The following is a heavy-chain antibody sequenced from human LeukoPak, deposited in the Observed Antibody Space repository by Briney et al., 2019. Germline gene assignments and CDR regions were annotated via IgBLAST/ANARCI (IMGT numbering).Heavy chain of an antibody. D-gene: IGHD6-13*01. CDR3: ARGRGSSWYFDY. CDR2: IYPGDSDT. Sequence: GEALQISFHGSGCRFTSYWIGWVRPMPGKGGEWMGIIYPGDSDTRYSPSFQGQVTISADKSISTAYLQWSSLNASDTAMYYCARGRGSSWYFDYWGQGTLVTVSS. CDR1: GCRFTSYW. V-gene: IGHV5-51*01. J-gene: IGHJ4*02.